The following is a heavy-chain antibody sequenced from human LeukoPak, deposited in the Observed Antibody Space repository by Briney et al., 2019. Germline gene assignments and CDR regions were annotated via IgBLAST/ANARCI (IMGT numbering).Heavy chain of an antibody. Sequence: GGSLRLSCAASGFTSDEYGKSWVRQARGRGLEWFSGINWNGVSTGYADSVKGRFTISRDNAKNSLYLQMNSLRAEDTALYYCARDHTGTGGTFDIWGQGSMVTVSS. CDR2: INWNGVST. J-gene: IGHJ3*02. CDR1: GFTSDEYG. D-gene: IGHD1-14*01. CDR3: ARDHTGTGGTFDI. V-gene: IGHV3-20*04.